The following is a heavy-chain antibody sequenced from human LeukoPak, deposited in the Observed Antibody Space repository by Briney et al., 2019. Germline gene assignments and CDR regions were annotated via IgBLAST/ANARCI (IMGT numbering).Heavy chain of an antibody. CDR3: ARLPGNYYFDY. V-gene: IGHV4-34*01. CDR2: INHRGST. Sequence: PSETLSLTCAVYGGPFSGYYWSWIRQPPGKGLEWIGEINHRGSTNYNPSLKSRVTISVDTSKKQFSLKLSSVTAADTAVYYCARLPGNYYFDYWGQGTLVTVSS. CDR1: GGPFSGYY. J-gene: IGHJ4*02. D-gene: IGHD2-15*01.